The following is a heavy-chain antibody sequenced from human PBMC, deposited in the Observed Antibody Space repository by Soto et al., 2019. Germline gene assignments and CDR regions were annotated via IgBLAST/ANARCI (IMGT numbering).Heavy chain of an antibody. Sequence: GGSLRLSCAASGFTFSSYGMHWVRQAPGKGLEWVAVISYDGSNKYYADSVKGRFTISRDNSKNTLYLQMNSLRAEDTAVYYCAKMILTGYYLFDYWGQGTLVTVSS. J-gene: IGHJ4*02. V-gene: IGHV3-30*18. D-gene: IGHD3-9*01. CDR2: ISYDGSNK. CDR3: AKMILTGYYLFDY. CDR1: GFTFSSYG.